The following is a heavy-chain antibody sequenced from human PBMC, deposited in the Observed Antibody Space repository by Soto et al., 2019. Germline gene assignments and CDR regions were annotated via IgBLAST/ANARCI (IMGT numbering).Heavy chain of an antibody. CDR2: IRWNSGSI. CDR3: AKYSRYRATTYGAFGD. V-gene: IGHV3-9*01. D-gene: IGHD3-10*02. Sequence: EVQLVESGGGLVQPGRSLRLSCAASGFTFDDYAMHWVRQAPGKGLEWVSGIRWNSGSIGYADSVKGRFTISRDNAKNSLYLQMTSLRAEDTALYYCAKYSRYRATTYGAFGDWGQGTLVTVSS. J-gene: IGHJ4*02. CDR1: GFTFDDYA.